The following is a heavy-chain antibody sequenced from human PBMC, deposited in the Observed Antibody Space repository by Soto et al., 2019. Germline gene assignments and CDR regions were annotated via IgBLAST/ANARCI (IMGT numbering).Heavy chain of an antibody. J-gene: IGHJ5*02. V-gene: IGHV1-18*01. Sequence: ASVKVSCKASGYTFTSYGISWVRQAPGQGLEWMGWISAYNGNTNYAQKLQGRVTMTTDTSTSTAYMELRSLRSDDTAVYFFARDPRAIVVVPAAISWFDPWGQGTLVTVSS. CDR2: ISAYNGNT. CDR1: GYTFTSYG. D-gene: IGHD2-2*01. CDR3: ARDPRAIVVVPAAISWFDP.